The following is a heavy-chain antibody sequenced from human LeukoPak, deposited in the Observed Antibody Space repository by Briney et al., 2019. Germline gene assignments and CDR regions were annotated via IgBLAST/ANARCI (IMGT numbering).Heavy chain of an antibody. Sequence: SETLSLTCAVSGVSFDDYYWAWVRQTPGKGLEWIGEINHSGYTNDSPSLTRRGTLSIDKTSKQFLLNLRSVTVADAGTYYCTRMTTGHDYWGEGTLVTVSS. V-gene: IGHV4-34*01. CDR2: INHSGYT. J-gene: IGHJ4*02. CDR3: TRMTTGHDY. D-gene: IGHD4-17*01. CDR1: GVSFDDYY.